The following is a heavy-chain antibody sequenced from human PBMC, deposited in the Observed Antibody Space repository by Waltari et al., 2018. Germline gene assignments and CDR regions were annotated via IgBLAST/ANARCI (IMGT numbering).Heavy chain of an antibody. V-gene: IGHV4-34*01. Sequence: QVQLHQWGAGQLKPSETLSLTCAVSGESFLGSFWSWIRQSPGKGLEWLGAIHHSGSTNYNPALASRVSLSVDTTKKQFSLRLTSVTAADAAVYYCARYGEVPPNYFFDYWGRGTLVTVSS. J-gene: IGHJ4*01. CDR2: IHHSGST. CDR3: ARYGEVPPNYFFDY. CDR1: GESFLGSF. D-gene: IGHD2-21*01.